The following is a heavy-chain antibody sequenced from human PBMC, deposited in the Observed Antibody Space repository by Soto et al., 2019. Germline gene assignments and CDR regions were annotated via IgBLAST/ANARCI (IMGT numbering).Heavy chain of an antibody. CDR1: GYTFSDFD. CDR2: MNAKRGDT. J-gene: IGHJ6*02. V-gene: IGHV1-8*01. CDR3: ARGNPFNYAGFDV. Sequence: DLEQSGAEVTRPGASVKVSCKASGYTFSDFDINWLRQASGQGPEWMGGMNAKRGDTFFAQRFQGKFNMTWDTSLSTAYMEVGSLTSDDTAIYYCARGNPFNYAGFDVWGQGTTVAVSS. D-gene: IGHD3-16*01.